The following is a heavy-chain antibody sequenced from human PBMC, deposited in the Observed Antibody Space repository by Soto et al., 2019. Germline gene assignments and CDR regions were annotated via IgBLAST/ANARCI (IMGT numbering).Heavy chain of an antibody. V-gene: IGHV3-21*01. J-gene: IGHJ4*02. CDR3: ARESEDLTSNFDY. CDR2: ISSTTNYI. CDR1: GFTFTRYS. Sequence: LRLSCAASGFTFTRYSMNWVRQAPGKGLEWVSSISSTTNYIYYADSMKGRFTVSRDNAKNSAYLEMNSLSAEDTALYYCARESEDLTSNFDYWGQGTLVTVSS.